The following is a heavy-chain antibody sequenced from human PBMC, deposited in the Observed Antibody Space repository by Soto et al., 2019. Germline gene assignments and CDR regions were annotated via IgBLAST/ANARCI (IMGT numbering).Heavy chain of an antibody. CDR3: ASVAI. CDR2: IKQDGTEK. Sequence: EVQLVESGGGLVHPGGSLRISCAASGFTFSNYWMSWVRQAPGKGLEWVANIKQDGTEKNYVDSVRGRFTISRDNAKNSLDLQMNSLTDEDTAVYYCASVAIWGKGTLVTVSS. V-gene: IGHV3-7*01. J-gene: IGHJ4*02. CDR1: GFTFSNYW. D-gene: IGHD5-12*01.